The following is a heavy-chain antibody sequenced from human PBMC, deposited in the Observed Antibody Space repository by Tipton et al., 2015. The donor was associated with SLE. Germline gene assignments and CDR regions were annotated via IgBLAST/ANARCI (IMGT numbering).Heavy chain of an antibody. D-gene: IGHD6-13*01. Sequence: TLSLTCAVSGYSISSGYYWGWIRQPPGKGLEWIGSIYHSGSTHYNPSLKSRVTISVDTSKNQFSLKLSSVTAADTAVYYCARQAYGSSWYRLFDYWGQGTLVTVSS. CDR1: GYSISSGYY. J-gene: IGHJ4*02. V-gene: IGHV4-38-2*01. CDR3: ARQAYGSSWYRLFDY. CDR2: IYHSGST.